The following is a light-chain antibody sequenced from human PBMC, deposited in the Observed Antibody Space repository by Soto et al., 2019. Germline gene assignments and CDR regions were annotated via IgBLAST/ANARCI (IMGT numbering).Light chain of an antibody. Sequence: QSVLTQPPSASGTPGQRVTISCSGSSSNIGSNPVNWYQQLPGTAPKLLIYNNNQRPSGVPDRFSGSKSETSASLAISGLQSEGEADYYCAAWDDNLNGFVFGTGTKLTVL. CDR3: AAWDDNLNGFV. CDR2: NNN. J-gene: IGLJ1*01. V-gene: IGLV1-44*01. CDR1: SSNIGSNP.